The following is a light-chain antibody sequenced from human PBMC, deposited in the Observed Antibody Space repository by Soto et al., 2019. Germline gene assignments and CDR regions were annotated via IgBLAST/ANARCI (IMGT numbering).Light chain of an antibody. Sequence: EIVLTQSPGTLSLFPGERATLSCRASQSVSSSFVAWYQHKPGQAPRLLIYGSSTRATGIPDRFSGSGSGTDFTLTITRLEPEDFAVYYCQQFGISPRTFGQGTKVE. CDR1: QSVSSSF. CDR3: QQFGISPRT. V-gene: IGKV3-20*01. CDR2: GSS. J-gene: IGKJ2*01.